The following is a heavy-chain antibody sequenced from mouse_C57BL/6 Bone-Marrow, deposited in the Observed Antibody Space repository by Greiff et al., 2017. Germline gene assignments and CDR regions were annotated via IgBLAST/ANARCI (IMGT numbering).Heavy chain of an antibody. Sequence: QVQLKQPGAELVKPGASVKLSCKASGYTFTSYWMHWVKQRPGQGLEWIGMIHPNSGSTNYNEKFKSKATLTVDKSSSTAYMQLSSLTSEDSAVYYCARIGTAAFYDMDDWGQGTSVTVAS. D-gene: IGHD6-1*01. CDR3: ARIGTAAFYDMDD. CDR2: IHPNSGST. CDR1: GYTFTSYW. J-gene: IGHJ4*01. V-gene: IGHV1-64*01.